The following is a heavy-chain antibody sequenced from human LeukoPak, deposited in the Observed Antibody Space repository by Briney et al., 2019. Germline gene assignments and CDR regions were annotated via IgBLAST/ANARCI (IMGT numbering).Heavy chain of an antibody. CDR2: ISYDGSNK. D-gene: IGHD3-22*01. Sequence: GRSLRLSCAASGFTFSNYPMHWVRQAPGKGLEWVAVISYDGSNKYYADSVKGRFTISRDNSKNTLYLQMNSLRAEDTAVYYCARIVMVITTTATDYWGQGTLVTVSS. J-gene: IGHJ4*02. CDR3: ARIVMVITTTATDY. V-gene: IGHV3-30-3*01. CDR1: GFTFSNYP.